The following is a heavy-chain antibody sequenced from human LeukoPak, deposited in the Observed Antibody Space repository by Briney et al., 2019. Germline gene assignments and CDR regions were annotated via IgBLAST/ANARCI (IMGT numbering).Heavy chain of an antibody. Sequence: SETLSLTCTVSGGSISSYYWSWIRQPLGKGLEWIGYIYYSGSTNYNPSLKNRVTISVDTSKNQFSLKLSSVTAADTAVYYCARVMVAAAGTAEYFQHWGQGTLVTVSS. CDR2: IYYSGST. CDR3: ARVMVAAAGTAEYFQH. D-gene: IGHD6-13*01. J-gene: IGHJ1*01. V-gene: IGHV4-59*01. CDR1: GGSISSYY.